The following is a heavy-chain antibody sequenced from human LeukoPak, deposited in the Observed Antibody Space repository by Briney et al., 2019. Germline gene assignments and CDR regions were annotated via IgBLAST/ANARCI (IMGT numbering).Heavy chain of an antibody. CDR1: GFTFSDYY. J-gene: IGHJ4*02. CDR3: ARDAYCTNGVCSAYFDS. CDR2: ISTTSSYA. V-gene: IGHV3-11*06. D-gene: IGHD2-8*01. Sequence: PGGSLRLSCAASGFTFSDYYMTWIRQAPGKGLEWVSFISTTSSYAKYADSVKGRFTISRDNAKSSLSLQMNSLRAEDTAVYYCARDAYCTNGVCSAYFDSWGQGTLVTVFS.